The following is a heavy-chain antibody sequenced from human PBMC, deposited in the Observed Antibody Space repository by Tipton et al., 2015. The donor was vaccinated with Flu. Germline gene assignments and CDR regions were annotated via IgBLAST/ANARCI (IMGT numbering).Heavy chain of an antibody. CDR1: GGSISSYY. CDR2: IYYSGST. V-gene: IGHV4-59*01. Sequence: TPSLTCTVSGGSISSYYWSWIRQPPGKGLEWIGYIYYSGSTNYNPSLKSRVTISVDTSKNQFSLKLSSVTAADTAVYYCAREKVGATSAFDIWGQGTMVTVPS. CDR3: AREKVGATSAFDI. J-gene: IGHJ3*02. D-gene: IGHD1-26*01.